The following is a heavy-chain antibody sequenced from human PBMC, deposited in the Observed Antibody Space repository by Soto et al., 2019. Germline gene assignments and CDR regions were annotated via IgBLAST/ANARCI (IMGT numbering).Heavy chain of an antibody. D-gene: IGHD2-8*01. J-gene: IGHJ4*02. V-gene: IGHV1-18*04. Sequence: QPQLVQSGAEVRKPGASVNVSCKASGYTFTTYGISWVRQAPGQGLEWMGWIGGYNGDSHNAQKFQGRLTMTRDTSTKTAYMELRSLRSDDTAVYYCARVGNNGGPIEYDYGGQGTLVTVSS. CDR2: IGGYNGDS. CDR3: ARVGNNGGPIEYDY. CDR1: GYTFTTYG.